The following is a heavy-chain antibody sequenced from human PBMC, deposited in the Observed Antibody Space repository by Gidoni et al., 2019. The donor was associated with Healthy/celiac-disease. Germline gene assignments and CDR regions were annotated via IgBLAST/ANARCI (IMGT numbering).Heavy chain of an antibody. CDR1: GFTFSSYV. D-gene: IGHD6-19*01. Sequence: QVQLVESGGGVVQPGRSLRLSCAASGFTFSSYVMHWVRQAPGKGLEWVALISYDGSNKYYADSVKGRFTISRDNSKNTLYLQMNSLRAEDTAVYYCARDPSSSSGWGPFDYWGQGTLVTVSS. V-gene: IGHV3-30-3*01. CDR2: ISYDGSNK. CDR3: ARDPSSSSGWGPFDY. J-gene: IGHJ4*02.